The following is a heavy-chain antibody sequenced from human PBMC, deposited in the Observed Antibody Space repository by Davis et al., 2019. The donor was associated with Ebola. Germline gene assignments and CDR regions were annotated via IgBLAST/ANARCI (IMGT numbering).Heavy chain of an antibody. Sequence: AASVKVSCKASGYTFTVYYMHWVRQAPGQGLEWMGWINPNSGGTDYAQKFQGRVTITRATSISTAYMELSRLRSDDTAVYYCARTSGSYYYYGMDVWGQGTTVAVSS. CDR2: INPNSGGT. CDR3: ARTSGSYYYYGMDV. CDR1: GYTFTVYY. J-gene: IGHJ6*02. V-gene: IGHV1-2*02. D-gene: IGHD3-10*01.